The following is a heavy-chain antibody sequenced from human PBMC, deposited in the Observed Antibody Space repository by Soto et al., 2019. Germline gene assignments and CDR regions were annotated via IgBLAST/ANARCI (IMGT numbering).Heavy chain of an antibody. CDR3: APHVSCSGGSCQYDAFAI. D-gene: IGHD2-15*01. Sequence: EVQVLESGGGLVQPGGSLRLSCEGSEFTVSGHAMTWIRQAPGKGPEWVSTITADGGTYYADSVKGRFAMSRDTSENTLYLQMNSLGAEDTAAYYRAPHVSCSGGSCQYDAFAIRGQGTMVTVSS. CDR2: ITADGGT. CDR1: EFTVSGHA. V-gene: IGHV3-23*01. J-gene: IGHJ3*02.